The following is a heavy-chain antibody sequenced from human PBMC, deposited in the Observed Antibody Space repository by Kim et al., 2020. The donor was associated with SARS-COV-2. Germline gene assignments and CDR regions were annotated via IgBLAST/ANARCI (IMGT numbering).Heavy chain of an antibody. J-gene: IGHJ6*02. D-gene: IGHD3-10*01. CDR2: ISYDGSNK. Sequence: GGSLRLSCAASGFTFSSYGLHWVRQAPGKGLEGVAVISYDGSNKYYADSVKGRFTISRDNSKNTLYLQMTSLRAEDTAVYYCAKGFELLWFGELLPDYGMDVWGQGTTVTVSS. CDR3: AKGFELLWFGELLPDYGMDV. CDR1: GFTFSSYG. V-gene: IGHV3-30*18.